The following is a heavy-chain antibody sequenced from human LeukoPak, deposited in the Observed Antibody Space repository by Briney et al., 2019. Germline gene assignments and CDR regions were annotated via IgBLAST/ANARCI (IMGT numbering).Heavy chain of an antibody. D-gene: IGHD2-2*02. V-gene: IGHV4-39*01. CDR3: AGHRRGDCSSASCYTDY. CDR1: GGSISSSNYY. Sequence: PSETLSLTCIVSGGSISSSNYYWGWLRQPPGKGLEWIGSISYSGTTYYNPSLNSRVTISVDTSKNQFSLRLSSVTVADTAVYYCAGHRRGDCSSASCYTDYWGQGTLVTVSS. CDR2: ISYSGTT. J-gene: IGHJ4*02.